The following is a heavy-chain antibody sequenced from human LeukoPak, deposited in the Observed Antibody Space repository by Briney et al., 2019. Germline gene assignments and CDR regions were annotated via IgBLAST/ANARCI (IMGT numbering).Heavy chain of an antibody. D-gene: IGHD5-24*01. J-gene: IGHJ4*02. CDR2: TYYRSKWYN. V-gene: IGHV6-1*01. Sequence: SQTLSLTCAISGDSVSSNRASWTWIRQSPSRSLEWLGRTYYRSKWYNDYAVSLKSRISINPDTSKNQFSLQLNSVTPEDTAVYYCSRSDGGSDFDYWGQGTLVTVSS. CDR1: GDSVSSNRAS. CDR3: SRSDGGSDFDY.